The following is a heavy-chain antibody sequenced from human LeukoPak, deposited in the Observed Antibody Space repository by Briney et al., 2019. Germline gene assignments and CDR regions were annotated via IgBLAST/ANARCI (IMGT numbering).Heavy chain of an antibody. CDR2: IYYSGST. CDR3: ARVPNADDAFDI. J-gene: IGHJ3*02. V-gene: IGHV4-59*01. Sequence: PSETLPLTCTVSGGSISSYYWSWIRQPPGKGLEWIGYIYYSGSTNYNPSLKSRVTISVDTSKNQFSLKLSSVTAADTAVYYCARVPNADDAFDIWGQGTMVTVSS. CDR1: GGSISSYY.